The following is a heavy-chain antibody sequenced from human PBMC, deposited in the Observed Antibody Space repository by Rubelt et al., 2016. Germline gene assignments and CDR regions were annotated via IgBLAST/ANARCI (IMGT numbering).Heavy chain of an antibody. CDR2: IYYSGST. CDR1: GGSISSSSYY. D-gene: IGHD1-7*01. V-gene: IGHV4-39*07. J-gene: IGHJ4*02. CDR3: ARDPRAGTTSFDY. Sequence: QLQLQESGPGLVKPSETLSLTCTVSGGSISSSSYYWGWIRQPLGKGLERIGSIYYSGSTYYNPSLKSRVTISVDTSKNQFSLKLSSVTAADTAVYYCARDPRAGTTSFDYWGQGTLVTVSS.